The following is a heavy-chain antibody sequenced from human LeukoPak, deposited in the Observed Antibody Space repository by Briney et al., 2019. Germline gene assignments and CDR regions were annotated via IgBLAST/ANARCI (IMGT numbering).Heavy chain of an antibody. CDR1: GFTFSSYG. Sequence: GGSLRLSCAASGFTFSSYGMHWVRQAPGKGLEWVSGINWNGGSTGFADSVKGRFTISRDNAKNSLYLQMNSLRAEDTSVYYCAKSTGYYNVGNFDYWGQGTLVTVSS. J-gene: IGHJ4*02. D-gene: IGHD3-9*01. CDR3: AKSTGYYNVGNFDY. CDR2: INWNGGST. V-gene: IGHV3-20*04.